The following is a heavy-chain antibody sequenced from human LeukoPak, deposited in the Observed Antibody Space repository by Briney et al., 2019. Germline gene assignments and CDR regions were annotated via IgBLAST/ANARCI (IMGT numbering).Heavy chain of an antibody. CDR2: INPNSGGT. CDR1: GYTCTGYY. J-gene: IGHJ5*02. V-gene: IGHV1-2*02. Sequence: ASVRVSCKASGYTCTGYYMHWVRPAPGQGLEWMGWINPNSGGTNYAQKFRGRVTMTGDTSISTAYMELSRLRSDDTAVYYCAREEGITIFGVVSTRDKNWFDPWGQGTLVTVSS. D-gene: IGHD3-3*01. CDR3: AREEGITIFGVVSTRDKNWFDP.